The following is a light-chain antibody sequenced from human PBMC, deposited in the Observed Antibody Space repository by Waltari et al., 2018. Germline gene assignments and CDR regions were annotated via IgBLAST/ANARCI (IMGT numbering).Light chain of an antibody. CDR2: EVN. CDR1: NRNIASNNF. J-gene: IGLJ3*02. Sequence: QSALTQPPSASGSPGQSVTISCTGTNRNIASNNFVSWYQQHPGKAPKLMIFEVNKRPSGVPDRFSGSKSGNTASLTVSGLQTEDEADYFCTSYAGDNSLAPDLVFGGGTTLTVL. V-gene: IGLV2-8*01. CDR3: TSYAGDNSLAPDLV.